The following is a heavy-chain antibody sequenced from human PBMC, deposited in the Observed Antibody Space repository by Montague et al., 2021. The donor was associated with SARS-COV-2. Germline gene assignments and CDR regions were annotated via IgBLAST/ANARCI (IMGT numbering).Heavy chain of an antibody. CDR3: AREGITAAGKDFDY. J-gene: IGHJ4*02. V-gene: IGHV3-30*04. D-gene: IGHD6-13*01. CDR2: ISYDGTNE. Sequence: SLRLSCAASGFTFSSYAMHWVRQAPGKGLERVAVISYDGTNEYYADSVKGRFTISRDNSKNTLYLQMNSLRAEDTAVYYCAREGITAAGKDFDYWGQGTLVTVSS. CDR1: GFTFSSYA.